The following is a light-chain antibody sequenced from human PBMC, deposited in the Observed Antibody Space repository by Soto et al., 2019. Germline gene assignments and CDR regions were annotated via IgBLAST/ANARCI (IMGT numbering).Light chain of an antibody. V-gene: IGLV2-8*01. Sequence: QSALTQPPSASGSPGQSVAISCTGTSSDVGGYNFVSWYQQHPGKAPKLMISEVNKRPSGVPDRFSGSKSGNTASLTVSGRQAEDEANCYCSSYAGSNNLVFGGGTKLTV. CDR1: SSDVGGYNF. CDR3: SSYAGSNNLV. J-gene: IGLJ3*02. CDR2: EVN.